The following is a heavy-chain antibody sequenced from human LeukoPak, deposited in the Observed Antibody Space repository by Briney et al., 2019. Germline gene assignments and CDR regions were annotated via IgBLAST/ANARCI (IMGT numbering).Heavy chain of an antibody. CDR2: INHSGST. V-gene: IGHV4-34*01. J-gene: IGHJ6*03. CDR3: ARGAYYYDSSGYYSNYYYYYMDV. D-gene: IGHD3-22*01. CDR1: GGSFSGYY. Sequence: SETLSLTCAVYGGSFSGYYWSWIRQPPGKGLEWIGEINHSGSTNYNPSLKSRVTISVDTSKNQFSLKLSSVTAVDTAVYYCARGAYYYDSSGYYSNYYYYYMDVWGKGTTVTVSS.